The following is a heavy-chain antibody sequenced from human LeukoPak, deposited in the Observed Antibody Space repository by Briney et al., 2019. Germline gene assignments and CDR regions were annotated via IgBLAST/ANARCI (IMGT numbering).Heavy chain of an antibody. D-gene: IGHD2-2*01. CDR2: IRYDGSNK. Sequence: GGSLRLSCAASGFTFSSYGMHWVRQAPGEGLEWVAFIRYDGSNKYYADSVKGRFTIPRDNSKNTLYLQMNSLRAEDTAVYYCARGGKYCSSTSCPPRVDYWGQGTLVTVSS. CDR1: GFTFSSYG. V-gene: IGHV3-30*02. J-gene: IGHJ4*02. CDR3: ARGGKYCSSTSCPPRVDY.